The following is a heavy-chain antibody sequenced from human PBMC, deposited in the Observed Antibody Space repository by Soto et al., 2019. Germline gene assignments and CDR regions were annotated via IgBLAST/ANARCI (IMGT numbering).Heavy chain of an antibody. Sequence: GGSLRLSCAASGLTLSSYAMSWVRQAPGKGLEWVSAISNAGGSTYYAESLRGRFTISRDNSINTLYLQMSGLRAEDTAIYYCVKVRGGFYTYYFDYWGQGTQVTVSS. J-gene: IGHJ4*02. V-gene: IGHV3-23*01. D-gene: IGHD3-10*01. CDR1: GLTLSSYA. CDR2: ISNAGGST. CDR3: VKVRGGFYTYYFDY.